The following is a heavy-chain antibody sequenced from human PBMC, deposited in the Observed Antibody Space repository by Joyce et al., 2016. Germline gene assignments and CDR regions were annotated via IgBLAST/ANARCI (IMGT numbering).Heavy chain of an antibody. J-gene: IGHJ4*01. D-gene: IGHD3-22*01. CDR1: GFSLTTSGVG. Sequence: QITLKESGPTLVKPTQTLTLPCTFSGFSLTTSGVGVGWSRQPPGKALEWLGVLYWDDDERFMPSLRSRLSITKDTSKNQVHLTMTNMDPVDTATYFCFKEDYLDTMIDYWGQGILVTVSS. CDR2: LYWDDDE. V-gene: IGHV2-5*02. CDR3: FKEDYLDTMIDY.